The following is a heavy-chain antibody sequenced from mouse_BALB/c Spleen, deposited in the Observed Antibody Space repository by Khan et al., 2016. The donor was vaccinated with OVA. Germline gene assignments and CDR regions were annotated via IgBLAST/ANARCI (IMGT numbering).Heavy chain of an antibody. Sequence: EVELVESGGGLVKPGGSLKLSCAASGFTFSTYTMSWGRQTPEKRLEGVATISSGGSNTFDQDSVKGRFTTSRDNTMNNLNLQLSRLKAEETAMYYCTRISVLRSGYFYYWPHCPTLTVSS. CDR1: GFTFSTYT. CDR2: ISSGGSNT. V-gene: IGHV5-6-4*01. CDR3: TRISVLRSGYFYY. J-gene: IGHJ2*01.